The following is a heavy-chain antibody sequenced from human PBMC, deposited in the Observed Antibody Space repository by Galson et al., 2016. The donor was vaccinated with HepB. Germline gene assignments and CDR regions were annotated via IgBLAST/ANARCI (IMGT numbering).Heavy chain of an antibody. J-gene: IGHJ4*02. CDR1: GGTFSSYG. CDR3: ATDPNAMRYSYGFGY. CDR2: IVPLVATP. V-gene: IGHV1-69*13. Sequence: SVKVSCKASGGTFSSYGMNWVRQAPGQGLEWMGGIVPLVATPHYSQKFQGRVTISADESARTAYMELRRLKSEDTAVYYCATDPNAMRYSYGFGYWGQGTLVSVSS. D-gene: IGHD5-18*01.